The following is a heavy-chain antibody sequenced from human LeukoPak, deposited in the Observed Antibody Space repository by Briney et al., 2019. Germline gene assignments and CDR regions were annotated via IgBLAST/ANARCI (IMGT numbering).Heavy chain of an antibody. CDR2: INPNSGGT. CDR1: GYTFIGYY. Sequence: ASVKVSCKASGYTFIGYYMHWVRQAPGQGLEWMGWINPNSGGTNYAQKFQGRVTMTRDTSISTAYMELSRLRSDDTAVYYCARVEQFVPYYMDVWGKGTTVTVSS. CDR3: ARVEQFVPYYMDV. J-gene: IGHJ6*03. V-gene: IGHV1-2*02. D-gene: IGHD6-6*01.